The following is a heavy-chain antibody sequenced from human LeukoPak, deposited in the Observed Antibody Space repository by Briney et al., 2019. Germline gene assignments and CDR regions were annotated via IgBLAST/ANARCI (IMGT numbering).Heavy chain of an antibody. V-gene: IGHV1-69*05. CDR1: GYTFTSYG. CDR3: ARSSSSYNWFDP. Sequence: ASVKVSCKASGYTFTSYGISWVRQAPGQGLEWMGGIIPIFGTANYAQKFQGRVTITTDESTSTAYMELSSLRSEDTAVYYCARSSSSYNWFDPWGQGTLVTVSS. CDR2: IIPIFGTA. D-gene: IGHD6-6*01. J-gene: IGHJ5*02.